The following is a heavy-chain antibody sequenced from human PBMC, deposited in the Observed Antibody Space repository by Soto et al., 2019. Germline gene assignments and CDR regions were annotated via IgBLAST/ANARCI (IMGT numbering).Heavy chain of an antibody. V-gene: IGHV3-23*01. CDR1: GFAFSFYA. Sequence: GGSLRLSCAASGFAFSFYAMSWVRQAPGTGLEWVSAISVSGVSTYYADSVKGSFTISSDNSKNKLYLQMNSQRAEDTAVYYGANDRRSEQWLVREQYFQHWGQGTLVTVSS. D-gene: IGHD6-19*01. CDR2: ISVSGVST. CDR3: ANDRRSEQWLVREQYFQH. J-gene: IGHJ1*01.